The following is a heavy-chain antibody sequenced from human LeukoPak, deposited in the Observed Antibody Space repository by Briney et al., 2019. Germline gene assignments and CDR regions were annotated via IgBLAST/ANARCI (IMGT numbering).Heavy chain of an antibody. CDR3: TTGSSLYSSSWYCSGGSCYGNFDY. Sequence: GGSLRLSCAASGFTFSNAWMSWVRQAPGKGLEWVGRIKSKTDGGTTDYAAPVKGRFTISRDESKNTLYLQMNSLKTEDTAVYHCTTGSSLYSSSWYCSGGSCYGNFDYWGQGTLVTVSS. J-gene: IGHJ4*02. CDR1: GFTFSNAW. V-gene: IGHV3-15*01. CDR2: IKSKTDGGTT. D-gene: IGHD2-15*01.